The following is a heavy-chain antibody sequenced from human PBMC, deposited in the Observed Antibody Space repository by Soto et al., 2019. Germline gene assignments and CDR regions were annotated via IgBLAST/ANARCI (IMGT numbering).Heavy chain of an antibody. CDR2: MNPNSGNT. D-gene: IGHD3-10*01. CDR1: GYTFTSYD. V-gene: IGHV1-8*01. CDR3: ARVTRVRGVITNDY. Sequence: QVQLVQSGAEVKKPGASVKVSCKASGYTFTSYDINWVRQATGQGLEWMGWMNPNSGNTGYAQKFQSRVTRTRNTSISTAYMELTSLRSQDTAVYYCARVTRVRGVITNDYWGQGTLVTVSS. J-gene: IGHJ4*02.